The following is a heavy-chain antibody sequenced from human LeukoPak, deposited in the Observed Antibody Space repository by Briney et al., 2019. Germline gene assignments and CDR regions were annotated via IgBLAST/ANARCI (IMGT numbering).Heavy chain of an antibody. V-gene: IGHV4-39*01. CDR3: AKSLQYYYYYMDV. D-gene: IGHD4-11*01. CDR1: GGSISSGSHY. Sequence: NASETLSLTCTVSGGSISSGSHYWGWIRQPPGEGLEWIGSIYYSGSTYYNPSLKSRVTISVDTSKNQFSLKLSSVTAADTAVYYCAKSLQYYYYYMDVWGKGTTVTISS. J-gene: IGHJ6*03. CDR2: IYYSGST.